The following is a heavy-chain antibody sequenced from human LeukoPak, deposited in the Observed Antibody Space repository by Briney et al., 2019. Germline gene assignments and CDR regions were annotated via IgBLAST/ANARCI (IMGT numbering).Heavy chain of an antibody. CDR3: ARDLGSSSSYNWFDP. D-gene: IGHD6-6*01. Sequence: ASVKVSCKASGYTFTSYGISWVRQAPGQGLEWMGWISAYNGNTNYAQKLQGRVTITRNTSISTAYMELRSLRSDDTAVYYCARDLGSSSSYNWFDPWGQGTLVTVSS. CDR2: ISAYNGNT. V-gene: IGHV1-18*01. CDR1: GYTFTSYG. J-gene: IGHJ5*02.